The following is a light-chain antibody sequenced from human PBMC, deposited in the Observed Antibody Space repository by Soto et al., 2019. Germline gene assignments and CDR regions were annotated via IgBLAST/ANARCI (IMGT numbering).Light chain of an antibody. V-gene: IGKV1-5*03. J-gene: IGKJ1*01. CDR2: SAS. CDR1: QSISSC. CDR3: QHYNSYSEA. Sequence: DILMTQSPATLSVSVGDRVTISCRASQSISSCLAWYQQKPGQAPRLLIYSASTITSGVPARFSGSGSGTEFTLTISSLQSEDFAIYYCQHYNSYSEAFGQGTKVDIK.